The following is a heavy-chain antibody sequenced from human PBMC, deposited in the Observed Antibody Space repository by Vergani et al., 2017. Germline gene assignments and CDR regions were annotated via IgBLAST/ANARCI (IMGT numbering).Heavy chain of an antibody. CDR1: GYTFTSYY. CDR3: ARAYYDFWSGYYYDY. V-gene: IGHV1-46*03. CDR2: INPSGGST. J-gene: IGHJ4*02. D-gene: IGHD3-3*01. Sequence: QVQLVQSGAEVKKPGASVKVSCKASGYTFTSYYMHWVRQAPGQGLEWMGIINPSGGSTSYAQKFQGRVTMTRDTSTSTVYMELSSLRSEDTAVYYCARAYYDFWSGYYYDYWGQGTLVTVSS.